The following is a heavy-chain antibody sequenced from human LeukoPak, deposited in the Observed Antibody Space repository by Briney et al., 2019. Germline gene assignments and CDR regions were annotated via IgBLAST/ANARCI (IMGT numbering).Heavy chain of an antibody. V-gene: IGHV3-30*02. CDR1: GFTFSSYG. J-gene: IGHJ4*02. CDR3: AKDPYYYDSSGYYHPGPFDY. D-gene: IGHD3-22*01. Sequence: SGGSLRLSCAASGFTFSSYGMHWVRQAPGKGLEWVAFIRYDGSNKYYADSVKGRFTISRDNSKNTLYLQMNSLRAEDTAVYYCAKDPYYYDSSGYYHPGPFDYWGQGTLVTVSS. CDR2: IRYDGSNK.